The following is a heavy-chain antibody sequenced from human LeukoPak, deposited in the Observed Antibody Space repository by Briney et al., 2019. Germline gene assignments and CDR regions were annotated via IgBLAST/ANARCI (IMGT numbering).Heavy chain of an antibody. CDR1: GFTFSNAW. J-gene: IGHJ3*02. CDR3: TTDLADSSGYAGAFDI. Sequence: GGSLRLSCAASGFTFSNAWMSWVRQAPGKGLEWVGRIKSKTDGGTTDYAAPVKGRFTISRDDSKNTLYLQMNSLKTEDTAVYYCTTDLADSSGYAGAFDIWGQGTMVTVPS. CDR2: IKSKTDGGTT. D-gene: IGHD3-22*01. V-gene: IGHV3-15*01.